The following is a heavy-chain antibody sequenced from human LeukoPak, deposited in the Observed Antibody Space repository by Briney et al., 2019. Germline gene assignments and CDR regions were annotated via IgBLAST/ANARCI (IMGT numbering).Heavy chain of an antibody. CDR3: ARDPRRNQLAMYDYYYGMDV. V-gene: IGHV1-69*13. CDR1: GGTFSSYA. CDR2: IIPIFGTA. D-gene: IGHD1-14*01. Sequence: SVKVSCTASGGTFSSYAISWVRQAPGQGLEWMGGIIPIFGTANYAQKFQGRVTITADESTSTAYMELSSLRSEDTAVYYCARDPRRNQLAMYDYYYGMDVWGQGTTVTVSS. J-gene: IGHJ6*02.